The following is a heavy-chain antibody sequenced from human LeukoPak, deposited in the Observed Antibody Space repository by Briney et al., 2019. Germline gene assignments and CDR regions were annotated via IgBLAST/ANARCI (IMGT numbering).Heavy chain of an antibody. CDR1: RLTFSSYP. CDR2: ISSNGGST. V-gene: IGHV3-64D*09. CDR3: VKGQQLVPYYFDY. J-gene: IGHJ4*02. Sequence: GGSLTLYCSGSRLTFSSYPMHWVRQAPGKGLEYVSAISSNGGSTSYAVSVKGRFTISRDNSKNTLYLQMSSLRAEDTAVYYCVKGQQLVPYYFDYWGQGTLVTVSS. D-gene: IGHD6-13*01.